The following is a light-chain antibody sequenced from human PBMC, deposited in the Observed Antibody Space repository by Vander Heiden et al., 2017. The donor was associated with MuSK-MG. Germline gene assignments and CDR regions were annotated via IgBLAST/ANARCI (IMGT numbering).Light chain of an antibody. V-gene: IGKV1-39*01. Sequence: DIQMTQSPSSLSASVGDRVTITCRASQSLGHYISWYQQKPGKAPTLLIYSLFTLQSGVPSRFSGSGSGTEFTLTISSLQPEDFATYYCQQTVSTPLTFGGGTRVDIK. CDR2: SLF. J-gene: IGKJ4*01. CDR1: QSLGHY. CDR3: QQTVSTPLT.